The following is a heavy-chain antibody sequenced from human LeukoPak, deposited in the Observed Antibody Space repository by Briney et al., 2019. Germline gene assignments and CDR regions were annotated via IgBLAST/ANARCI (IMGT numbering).Heavy chain of an antibody. CDR2: IWYDGHNK. CDR3: AREWGLIAVAGGPGY. J-gene: IGHJ4*02. Sequence: PGGSLRLSCVASGFSFSKYGMHWVRQAPGKGLQWLAIIWYDGHNKYYADSVKGRFTISRDNSKNTLFLEMNDLNAEDTAVYYCAREWGLIAVAGGPGYWGQGTLVTVSS. V-gene: IGHV3-33*01. CDR1: GFSFSKYG. D-gene: IGHD2-21*01.